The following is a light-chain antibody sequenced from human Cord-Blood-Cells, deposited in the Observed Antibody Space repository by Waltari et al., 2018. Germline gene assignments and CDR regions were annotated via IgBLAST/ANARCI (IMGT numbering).Light chain of an antibody. V-gene: IGKV4-1*01. Sequence: DIVMTQSPDSLAVSLGERATINCKSSQSVLYSSNNKNYLAWYQQKPGQPPKLLIYWASTRESRVPDRCSGSGSGTDFTLTISSLQAEDVAVYYCQQYYSAPRTFGQGTKVEIK. CDR2: WAS. CDR3: QQYYSAPRT. J-gene: IGKJ1*01. CDR1: QSVLYSSNNKNY.